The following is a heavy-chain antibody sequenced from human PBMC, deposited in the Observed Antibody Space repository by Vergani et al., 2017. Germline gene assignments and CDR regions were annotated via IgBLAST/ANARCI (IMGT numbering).Heavy chain of an antibody. J-gene: IGHJ4*02. V-gene: IGHV3-53*01. CDR1: GFTVSSNH. D-gene: IGHD1-26*01. CDR2: IYSAGST. CDR3: ARARGSYYDY. Sequence: EVQLVESGGGLIQPGGSLRLSCAASGFTVSSNHMSWVRQAPGKGLEWVSFIYSAGSTYYAGSVKGRFTISRDNSKNTLYLQMNSLRAEDTAVYYCARARGSYYDYWGQGTLVTVSS.